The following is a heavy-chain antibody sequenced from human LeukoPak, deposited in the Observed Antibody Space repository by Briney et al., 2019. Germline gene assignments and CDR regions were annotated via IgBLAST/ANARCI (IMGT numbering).Heavy chain of an antibody. Sequence: ASVKVSCKVSGYRLSELSMHWVRQAPGKGLEWMGGFDPEDGETIYAQKFQGRVTMTEDTSTDTAYMELSSLRSEDTAVYYCATNVYYYDSSGSAFDYWGQGTLVTVSS. CDR1: GYRLSELS. D-gene: IGHD3-22*01. CDR2: FDPEDGET. J-gene: IGHJ4*02. CDR3: ATNVYYYDSSGSAFDY. V-gene: IGHV1-24*01.